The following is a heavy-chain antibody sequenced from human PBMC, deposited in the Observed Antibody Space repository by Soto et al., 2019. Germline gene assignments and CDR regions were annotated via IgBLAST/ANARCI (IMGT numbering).Heavy chain of an antibody. CDR2: INPSGGST. V-gene: IGHV1-46*01. CDR3: ARSGDYDSSGYLMAGFDY. Sequence: ASVKVSCKASGYTFTSYYMHWVRQAPGQGLEWMGIINPSGGSTSYAQKFQGRVTMTRDTSTSTAYMELSSLRSEDTAVYYCARSGDYDSSGYLMAGFDYWGQGTLVTVSS. D-gene: IGHD3-22*01. CDR1: GYTFTSYY. J-gene: IGHJ4*02.